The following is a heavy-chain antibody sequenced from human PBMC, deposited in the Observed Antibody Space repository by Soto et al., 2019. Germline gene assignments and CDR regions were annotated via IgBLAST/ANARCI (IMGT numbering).Heavy chain of an antibody. D-gene: IGHD5-12*01. CDR1: GGTFSNDI. V-gene: IGHV1-69*08. Sequence: QVQVVQSGAEVKKPGSSVKVSWKASGGTFSNDIITWVRQAPGQRLEWMGRIIPLLDIANYAQKFQGRVTITADKSTSTAYMELNSLRSEDTAVYYCVRDSPIGSTYSGYDGIDYWGQGTLVTVSS. CDR2: IIPLLDIA. J-gene: IGHJ4*02. CDR3: VRDSPIGSTYSGYDGIDY.